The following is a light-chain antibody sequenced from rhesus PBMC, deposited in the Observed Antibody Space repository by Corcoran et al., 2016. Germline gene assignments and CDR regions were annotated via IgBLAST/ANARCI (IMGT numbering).Light chain of an antibody. CDR2: KAA. V-gene: IGKV1-74*01. CDR1: ENVNNY. CDR3: QHGYGTPFT. Sequence: DIQMTQSPSSLSASVGDRVTITCRASENVNNYLNWYQQKPGKAPKQLIYKAAPLKSGVPSRFSGSGSGTDYTFTISSLQPEDVATYYCQHGYGTPFTFGPGTKLDIK. J-gene: IGKJ3*01.